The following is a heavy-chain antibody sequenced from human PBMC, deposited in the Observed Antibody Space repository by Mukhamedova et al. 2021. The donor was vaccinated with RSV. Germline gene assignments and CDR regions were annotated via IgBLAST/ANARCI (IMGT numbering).Heavy chain of an antibody. D-gene: IGHD7-27*01. Sequence: GNTKYNPSLKSRVTISVDTSKKQFSLKLSSVTAADTAAYYCAVSGVLSEPHYWGQGTLVTGSS. J-gene: IGHJ4*02. CDR2: GNT. V-gene: IGHV4-4*09. CDR3: AVSGVLSEPHY.